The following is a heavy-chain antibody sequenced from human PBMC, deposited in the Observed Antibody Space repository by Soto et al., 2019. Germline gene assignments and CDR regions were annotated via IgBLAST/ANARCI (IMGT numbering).Heavy chain of an antibody. D-gene: IGHD3-3*01. J-gene: IGHJ4*02. CDR2: ISSSGGST. CDR3: AKAYDFWSGYYFVD. CDR1: GFTFSGYA. V-gene: IGHV3-23*01. Sequence: GSLRLSCAASGFTFSGYAMSWVRQAPGRGLEWVSGISSSGGSTYYADSVKGRFTISRDNSKNTLYLQMNSLRAEDTAVYYCAKAYDFWSGYYFVDWGQGTLVTVSS.